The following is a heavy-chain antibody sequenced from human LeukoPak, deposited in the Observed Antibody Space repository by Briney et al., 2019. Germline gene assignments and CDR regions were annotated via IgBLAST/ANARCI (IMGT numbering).Heavy chain of an antibody. Sequence: SETLSLTCTVSGGSISSSSYYWGWIRQPPGKGLEWIGGIYYSGSTYYNPSLKSRVTISVDTSKNQFSLKLSSVTAADTAVYYCARRTGARASLYYYHYGMDVWGQGTTVTVSS. D-gene: IGHD7-27*01. V-gene: IGHV4-39*01. CDR2: IYYSGST. CDR3: ARRTGARASLYYYHYGMDV. CDR1: GGSISSSSYY. J-gene: IGHJ6*02.